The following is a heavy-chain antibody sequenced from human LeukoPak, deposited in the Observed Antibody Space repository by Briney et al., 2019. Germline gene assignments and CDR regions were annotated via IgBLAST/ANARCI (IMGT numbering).Heavy chain of an antibody. Sequence: ASVKVSCKASGYTFTSYGISWVRQAPGQGLEWMGWISAYNGNTDYAQKLQGRVTMTTDTSTSTAYMELRSLRSDDTAVYYCARGGVYCSGGSCSASWFDPWGQGTLVTVSS. J-gene: IGHJ5*02. V-gene: IGHV1-18*01. CDR3: ARGGVYCSGGSCSASWFDP. CDR1: GYTFTSYG. D-gene: IGHD2-15*01. CDR2: ISAYNGNT.